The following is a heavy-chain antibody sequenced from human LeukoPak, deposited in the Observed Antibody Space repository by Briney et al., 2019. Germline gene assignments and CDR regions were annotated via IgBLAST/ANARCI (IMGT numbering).Heavy chain of an antibody. D-gene: IGHD2-15*01. V-gene: IGHV3-74*01. CDR3: ARSMGGRNDF. CDR1: GFTLSNYW. J-gene: IGHJ4*02. CDR2: INIEGSRT. Sequence: PGGSLRLSRGGSGFTLSNYWVHWVRQAPGKGLVWVSRINIEGSRTDYADSVRGRFTISRDNAKNTVDLEMNSLTAEDTAVYYCARSMGGRNDFWGQGTLVTVSS.